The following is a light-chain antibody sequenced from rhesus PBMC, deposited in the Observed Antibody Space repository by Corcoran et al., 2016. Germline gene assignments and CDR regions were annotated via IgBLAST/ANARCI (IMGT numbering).Light chain of an antibody. CDR1: QSVSSS. Sequence: EIVMTQSPATLSLSPGERATLSCRASQSVSSSLAWYQQKPGQAPRLFIYGASSRATGIPDRFIGSGSGTEFTLTISSLEPEDFGIYYCQQYSNWPTFGGGTKVEIK. J-gene: IGKJ4*01. CDR3: QQYSNWPT. V-gene: IGKV3-42*03. CDR2: GAS.